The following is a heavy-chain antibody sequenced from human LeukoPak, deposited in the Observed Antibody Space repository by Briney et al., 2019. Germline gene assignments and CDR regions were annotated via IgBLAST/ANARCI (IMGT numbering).Heavy chain of an antibody. Sequence: GGSLRLSCTASGLTFSTSGFNWVRQAPGKGLEWVASIGPTGSDRYHADSIKGRFTISRDNANNFLYLHMNSLRAEDTAVYYCARDSDFWSAPQLFDYWGQGTLVTVSS. J-gene: IGHJ4*02. CDR3: ARDSDFWSAPQLFDY. CDR1: GLTFSTSG. D-gene: IGHD3-3*01. CDR2: IGPTGSDR. V-gene: IGHV3-21*06.